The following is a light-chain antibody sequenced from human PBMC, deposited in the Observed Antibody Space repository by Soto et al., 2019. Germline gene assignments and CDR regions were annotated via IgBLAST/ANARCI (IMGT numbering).Light chain of an antibody. J-gene: IGLJ2*01. Sequence: QSVLTQPPSASGTPGQRVTISCSGSSSNIGSNTVNWYQQLPGTAPKLLIYSNNQRPSGVPDRFSGSKSGTSASLAISGLQSEDEADNYCAAWDDSLNGVVFGGGTKLTAL. V-gene: IGLV1-44*01. CDR1: SSNIGSNT. CDR2: SNN. CDR3: AAWDDSLNGVV.